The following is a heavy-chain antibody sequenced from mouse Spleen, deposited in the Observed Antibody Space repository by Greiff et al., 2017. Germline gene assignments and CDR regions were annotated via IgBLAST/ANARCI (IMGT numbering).Heavy chain of an antibody. CDR3: ARNFEGYWDGKFAY. CDR2: IWTGGGT. D-gene: IGHD4-1*01. Sequence: VQLQQSGPGLVAPSQSLSITCTVSGFSLTSYAISWVRQPPGKGLEWLGVIWTGGGTNYNSALKSRLSISKDNSKSQVFLKMNSLQTDDTARYYCARNFEGYWDGKFAYWGQGTLVTVSA. CDR1: GFSLTSYA. J-gene: IGHJ3*01. V-gene: IGHV2-9-1*01.